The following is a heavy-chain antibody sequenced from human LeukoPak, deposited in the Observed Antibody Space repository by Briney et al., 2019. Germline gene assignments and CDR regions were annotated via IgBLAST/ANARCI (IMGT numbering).Heavy chain of an antibody. V-gene: IGHV3-23*01. Sequence: GGSLRLSCAASGFTFSSYAMSWVRQAPGKGLEWVSAISGSGGSTYYADSMKGRFTISRDNSKNTLYLQMNSLRAEDTAVYYCAKVLRLRGHFDYWGQGTLVTVSS. CDR2: ISGSGGST. CDR3: AKVLRLRGHFDY. D-gene: IGHD5-18*01. J-gene: IGHJ4*02. CDR1: GFTFSSYA.